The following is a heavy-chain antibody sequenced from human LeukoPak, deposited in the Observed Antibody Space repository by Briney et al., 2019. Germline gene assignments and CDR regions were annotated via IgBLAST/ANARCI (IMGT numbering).Heavy chain of an antibody. CDR1: GYTFTGYY. V-gene: IGHV1-2*02. J-gene: IGHJ5*02. Sequence: GASVKVSCKASGYTFTGYYMHWVRQAPGQGLEWMGWINPNSGGTNYAQKFQGRVTMTRDTSISTAYMELSRLRSDDTAVYYCARDRSKILWFGDLPRGWFDPWGQGTLVTVSS. CDR3: ARDRSKILWFGDLPRGWFDP. D-gene: IGHD3-10*01. CDR2: INPNSGGT.